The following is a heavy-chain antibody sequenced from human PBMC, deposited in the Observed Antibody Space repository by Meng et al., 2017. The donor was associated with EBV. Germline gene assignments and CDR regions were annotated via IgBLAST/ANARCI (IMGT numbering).Heavy chain of an antibody. CDR2: INPNSGGT. J-gene: IGHJ4*02. CDR3: ARVGIAVAGTGDY. V-gene: IGHV1-2*06. Sequence: GTSGAGLKKPGAPVKVSCKASGYTFTGYYMHWVRQAPGQGLEWMGRINPNSGGTNYAQKFQGRVTMTRDTSISTAYMELSRLRSDDTAVYYCARVGIAVAGTGDYWGQGTLVTVSS. CDR1: GYTFTGYY. D-gene: IGHD6-19*01.